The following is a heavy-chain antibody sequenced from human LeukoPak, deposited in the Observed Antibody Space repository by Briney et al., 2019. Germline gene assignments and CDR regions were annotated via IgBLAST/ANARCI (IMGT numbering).Heavy chain of an antibody. V-gene: IGHV3-21*01. Sequence: GGSLRLSCAASGFTFSSYSMNWVRQAPGKGLEWVSSISSSSSYIYYADSVKGRFTISRDNAKNSLYLQMNSLRAEDRAVYYCARDDRIAAAGEGAFDIWGQGTMVTVSS. CDR3: ARDDRIAAAGEGAFDI. D-gene: IGHD6-13*01. CDR1: GFTFSSYS. CDR2: ISSSSSYI. J-gene: IGHJ3*02.